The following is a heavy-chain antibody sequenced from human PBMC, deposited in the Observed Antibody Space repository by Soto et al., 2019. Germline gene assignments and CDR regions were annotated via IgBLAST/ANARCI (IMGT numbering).Heavy chain of an antibody. J-gene: IGHJ4*02. CDR1: GFTFDDYA. D-gene: IGHD1-26*01. V-gene: IGHV3-9*01. CDR2: ISWNSGSI. Sequence: EVQLVESGGGLVQPGRSLRLSCAASGFTFDDYAMHWVRQAPGKGLEWVSGISWNSGSIGYADSVKGRFTISRDNAKNSLYLQMNSLRAEDTALYYCAKARGWELLMYYCDYWGQGTLVTVSS. CDR3: AKARGWELLMYYCDY.